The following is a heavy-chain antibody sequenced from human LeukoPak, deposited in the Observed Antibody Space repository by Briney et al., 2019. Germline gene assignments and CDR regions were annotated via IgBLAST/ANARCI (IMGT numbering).Heavy chain of an antibody. CDR2: NKSKTHGGTT. V-gene: IGHV3-15*01. Sequence: GGSLRHSCAASGFTFSNAWMSWVRQAPGKGLEWVGRNKSKTHGGTTDYAAPVKGRFTISRDDSKNTLYLQMNSLKTEDTAVYFCTASYAPGVDYWGQGTLITVSS. CDR3: TASYAPGVDY. CDR1: GFTFSNAW. J-gene: IGHJ4*02. D-gene: IGHD3-16*01.